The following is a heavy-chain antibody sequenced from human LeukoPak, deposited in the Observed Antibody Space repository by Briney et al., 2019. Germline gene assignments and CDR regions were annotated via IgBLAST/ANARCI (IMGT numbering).Heavy chain of an antibody. CDR3: AKPSGEYFDH. J-gene: IGHJ4*02. V-gene: IGHV3-30*14. CDR1: GFDFNKYA. CDR2: TSYDGSTK. Sequence: GRSLRLSCAASGFDFNKYAMHWVRQAPGKGLEWVALTSYDGSTKYYADSVKGRFIISKDNSRNTLYLQMNSLKVEDTAVYYCAKPSGEYFDHWGQGTLVTASS.